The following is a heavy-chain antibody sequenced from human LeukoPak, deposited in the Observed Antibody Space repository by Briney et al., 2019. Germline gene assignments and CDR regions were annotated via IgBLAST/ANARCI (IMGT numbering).Heavy chain of an antibody. J-gene: IGHJ4*02. CDR2: ISYDGSNK. CDR3: AKDDYSKGY. V-gene: IGHV3-30*18. D-gene: IGHD4-11*01. Sequence: TGGSLRLSCAASGFTFSTYAIHWVRQAPGKGLEWVALISYDGSNKYYADSVKGRFTISRDNSKNTLYLQMNSLRAEDTAMYYCAKDDYSKGYWGQGTLVTVSS. CDR1: GFTFSTYA.